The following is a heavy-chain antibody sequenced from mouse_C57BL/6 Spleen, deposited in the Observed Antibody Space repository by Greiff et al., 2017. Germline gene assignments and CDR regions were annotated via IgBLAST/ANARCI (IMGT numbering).Heavy chain of an antibody. Sequence: QVQLQQPGAELVKPGASVKLSCKASGYTFTSYWMHWVKQRPGQGLEWIGMIHPNSGSTNYNEKFKSKATLTVDKSSSTAYMQLSSLTSEDSAVYYCARGYDYDGDYFDYWGQGTTLTVSS. CDR2: IHPNSGST. D-gene: IGHD2-4*01. J-gene: IGHJ2*01. V-gene: IGHV1-64*01. CDR3: ARGYDYDGDYFDY. CDR1: GYTFTSYW.